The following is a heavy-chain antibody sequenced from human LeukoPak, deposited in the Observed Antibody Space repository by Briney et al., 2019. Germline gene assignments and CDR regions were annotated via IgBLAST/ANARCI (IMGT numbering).Heavy chain of an antibody. J-gene: IGHJ4*02. V-gene: IGHV3-23*01. Sequence: GGSLRLSCAASGFTFSSYAMSWVRQAPGKGPEWVSGISGSGDNTYYADSVKGRFTISRDNSKNTLYVQVNSLGTEDTAAYYCAKGYSYGYEAFDYWGQGTLVTVSS. CDR3: AKGYSYGYEAFDY. D-gene: IGHD5-18*01. CDR2: ISGSGDNT. CDR1: GFTFSSYA.